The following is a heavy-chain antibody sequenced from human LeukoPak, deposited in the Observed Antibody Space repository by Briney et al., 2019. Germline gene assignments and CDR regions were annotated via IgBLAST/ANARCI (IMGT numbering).Heavy chain of an antibody. CDR1: GFTFSSSW. J-gene: IGHJ4*02. V-gene: IGHV3-53*01. CDR3: ARLSGWFDY. Sequence: GGSLRLSCAASGFTFSSSWMYWVRQAPGKGLEWVSLIYSGGTTYYAESVKGRFTISRDNSKNTLYLQMNSLRAEDTAVYYCARLSGWFDYWGQGTLVTVSS. CDR2: IYSGGTT. D-gene: IGHD6-19*01.